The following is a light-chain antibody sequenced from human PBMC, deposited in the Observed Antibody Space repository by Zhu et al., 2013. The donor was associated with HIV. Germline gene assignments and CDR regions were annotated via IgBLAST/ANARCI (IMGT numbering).Light chain of an antibody. CDR2: GAS. J-gene: IGKJ3*01. CDR3: QQSFGTSS. V-gene: IGKV1-39*01. Sequence: DIEMTQSPSSLSASIGDRVTITCRASQGISTYLNWYQQTPKKAPKLLIYGASTLYSGVPSRFSGSGSGADFTLTISNLQAEDFASYYCQQSFGTSSFGPGTRVDV. CDR1: QGISTY.